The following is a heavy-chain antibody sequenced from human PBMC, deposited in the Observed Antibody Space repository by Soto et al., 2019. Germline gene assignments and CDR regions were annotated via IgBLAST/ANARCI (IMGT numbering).Heavy chain of an antibody. Sequence: QLQLQESGPGLVKPSETLSLTCTVSGGSISSSSYYWGWIRQPPGKGLEWIGSIYYSGSTYYNPSLKSRVTISVDTSKNQFSLKLRSVTAADTAVYYCARLGIAARAYNWFDPWGQGTLVTVSS. J-gene: IGHJ5*02. CDR2: IYYSGST. V-gene: IGHV4-39*01. D-gene: IGHD6-6*01. CDR1: GGSISSSSYY. CDR3: ARLGIAARAYNWFDP.